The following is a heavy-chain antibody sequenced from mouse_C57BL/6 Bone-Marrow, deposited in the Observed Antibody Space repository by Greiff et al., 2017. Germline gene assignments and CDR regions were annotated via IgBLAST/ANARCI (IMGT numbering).Heavy chain of an antibody. CDR1: GYTFTDYE. Sequence: QVQLQQSGAELVRPGASVTLSCKASGYTFTDYEMHWVKQTPVHGLEWIGAIDPETGGTAYNQKFKGKAILTADKSSSTAYMELRSLTSEDSAVYCCTSVNYDGSCYDYWGQGTTLTVSS. D-gene: IGHD1-1*01. V-gene: IGHV1-15*01. CDR3: TSVNYDGSCYDY. J-gene: IGHJ2*01. CDR2: IDPETGGT.